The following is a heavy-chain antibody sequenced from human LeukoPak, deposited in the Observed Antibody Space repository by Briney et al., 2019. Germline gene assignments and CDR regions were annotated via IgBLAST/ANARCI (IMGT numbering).Heavy chain of an antibody. Sequence: SVKVSCKASGGTFSSYAISWVRQAPGQGLEWMGGIIPIFGTANYAQKFQGRVTITADESTSTAYMGLSSLRSEDTAVYYCARGQRGYSGYDLNYWGQGTLVTVSS. D-gene: IGHD5-12*01. CDR2: IIPIFGTA. CDR1: GGTFSSYA. CDR3: ARGQRGYSGYDLNY. J-gene: IGHJ4*02. V-gene: IGHV1-69*13.